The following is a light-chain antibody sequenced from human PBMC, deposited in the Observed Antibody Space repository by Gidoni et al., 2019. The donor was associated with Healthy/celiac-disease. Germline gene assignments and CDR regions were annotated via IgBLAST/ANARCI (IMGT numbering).Light chain of an antibody. Sequence: EIVMTQSPATLSVSPVERATLSCRASQSVSSNLAWYQQKPGQAPRLLIYGASTRATGIPARFSGSGPGTEFTLTISSLQSEDFAVYYCQQYNNWPPYTFGQGTKLEIK. CDR2: GAS. CDR1: QSVSSN. V-gene: IGKV3-15*01. CDR3: QQYNNWPPYT. J-gene: IGKJ2*01.